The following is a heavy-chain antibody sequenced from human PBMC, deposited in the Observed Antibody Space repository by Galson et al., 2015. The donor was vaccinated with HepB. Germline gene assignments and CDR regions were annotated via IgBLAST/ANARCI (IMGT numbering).Heavy chain of an antibody. D-gene: IGHD3-10*01. CDR1: GFTFSTYG. CDR2: IAYDGSNK. J-gene: IGHJ4*02. CDR3: AKDTHDVPFGYFDY. V-gene: IGHV3-30*18. Sequence: LRLSCAASGFTFSTYGMHWVRQAPGKGLEWVAVIAYDGSNKYYGDSVKGRFSISRDNSKNTLYLQMNSLRAEDTAVYYCAKDTHDVPFGYFDYWGQGSLVTVSS.